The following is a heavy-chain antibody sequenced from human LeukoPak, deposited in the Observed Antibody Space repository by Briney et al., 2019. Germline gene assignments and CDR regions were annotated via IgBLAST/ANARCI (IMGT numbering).Heavy chain of an antibody. J-gene: IGHJ4*02. CDR3: ARRPGNAPFDSYGYYYYFDY. CDR2: INPNSGGT. Sequence: ASVKVSCKASGYTFTGYYMHWVRQAPGQGLEWMGWINPNSGGTNYAQKFQGRVTMTRDTSISTAYMELSSLRSEDTAVYYCARRPGNAPFDSYGYYYYFDYWGQGTLVTVSS. CDR1: GYTFTGYY. V-gene: IGHV1-2*02. D-gene: IGHD3-22*01.